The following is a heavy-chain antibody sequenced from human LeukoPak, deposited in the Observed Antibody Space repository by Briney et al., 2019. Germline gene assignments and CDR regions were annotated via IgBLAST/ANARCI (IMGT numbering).Heavy chain of an antibody. J-gene: IGHJ4*02. Sequence: GGSLRLSCAASGFTFSSYAMSWVRQAPGKGLEWVSAISGSGGSTYYADSVKGRFTISRDNSKNTLYLQMNSLRVEDTAVYYCARDSRGYDSSGYQDYWGQGTLVTVSS. V-gene: IGHV3-23*01. CDR2: ISGSGGST. CDR1: GFTFSSYA. CDR3: ARDSRGYDSSGYQDY. D-gene: IGHD3-22*01.